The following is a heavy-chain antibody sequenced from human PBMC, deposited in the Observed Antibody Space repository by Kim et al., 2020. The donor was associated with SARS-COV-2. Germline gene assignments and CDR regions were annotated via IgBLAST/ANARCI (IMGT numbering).Heavy chain of an antibody. CDR3: ARDNGGGEDYFDY. J-gene: IGHJ4*02. V-gene: IGHV1-18*01. Sequence: YAQKLQGRVTMTTDTSTSTAYMELRSLRSDDTAVYYCARDNGGGEDYFDYWGQGTLVTVSS. D-gene: IGHD3-10*01.